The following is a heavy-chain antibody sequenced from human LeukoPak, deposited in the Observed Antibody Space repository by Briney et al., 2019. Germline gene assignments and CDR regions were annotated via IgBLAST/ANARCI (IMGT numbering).Heavy chain of an antibody. CDR1: GGPFSGYY. CDR3: ARGPIGGWLRPFDY. V-gene: IGHV4-34*01. D-gene: IGHD5-12*01. CDR2: INHSGST. Sequence: SETLSLTCAVYGGPFSGYYWSWIRQPPGKGLEWIGEINHSGSTNYNPSLKSRVTISVDTSKNQFSLKLSSVTAADTAVYYCARGPIGGWLRPFDYWGQGTLVTVSS. J-gene: IGHJ4*02.